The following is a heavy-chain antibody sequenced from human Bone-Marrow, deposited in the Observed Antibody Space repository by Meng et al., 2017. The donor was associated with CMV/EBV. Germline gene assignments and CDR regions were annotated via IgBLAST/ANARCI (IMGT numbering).Heavy chain of an antibody. D-gene: IGHD2-8*01. Sequence: CTSSGYFITTGVVGVGWIRQPRGKWLEWLALSAWDDAKRYSSSLRSRLTITKAATKNQVVLRRTSMDDVDAAYYSCGGGVSRGCFDYWGQGTLVTVSS. CDR2: SAWDDAK. V-gene: IGHV2-5*02. CDR3: GGGVSRGCFDY. CDR1: GYFITTGVVG. J-gene: IGHJ4*02.